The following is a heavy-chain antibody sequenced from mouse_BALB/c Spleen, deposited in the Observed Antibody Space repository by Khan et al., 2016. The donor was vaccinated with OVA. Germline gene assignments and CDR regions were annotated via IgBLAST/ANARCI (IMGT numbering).Heavy chain of an antibody. CDR3: ARPTYRYAFAY. V-gene: IGHV3-8*02. CDR1: GDSITSGY. J-gene: IGHJ3*01. D-gene: IGHD2-14*01. Sequence: EVQLQESGPSLVKPSQTLSLTCSVTGDSITSGYWCWIRQFPGNKLEYMGYILYSGSTYYNPSLKSRISITPHTSPNKYYLQSNSVTTEDTATYYCARPTYRYAFAYWGQGTLVTVSA. CDR2: ILYSGST.